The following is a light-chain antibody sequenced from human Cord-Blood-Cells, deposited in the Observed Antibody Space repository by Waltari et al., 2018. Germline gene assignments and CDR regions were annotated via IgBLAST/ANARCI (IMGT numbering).Light chain of an antibody. CDR2: DVS. CDR3: SSYTSSSTLV. Sequence: QSALTQPASVSGSPGQSITISCTGTSSDVGGYTYVSWYQQHPGKAPKLMIYDVSNRPSGVANRFSGSKSGNTASLTISGLPAEDAADYYCSSYTSSSTLVFGGGTKLTVL. CDR1: SSDVGGYTY. V-gene: IGLV2-14*03. J-gene: IGLJ3*02.